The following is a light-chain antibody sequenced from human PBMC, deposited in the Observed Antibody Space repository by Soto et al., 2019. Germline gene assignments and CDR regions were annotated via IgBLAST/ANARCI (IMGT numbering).Light chain of an antibody. CDR1: QSISGF. CDR2: GAS. CDR3: QQRSGWPPLT. Sequence: EVVLTQSPGTLSLSPGERATLSCRASQSISGFLTWIQQKPGQAPRLLIYGASHRAAGIPDRFSGSESGTDYTLTISSLEPEDFAVYYCQQRSGWPPLTFGGGTRVEIK. V-gene: IGKV3-11*01. J-gene: IGKJ4*01.